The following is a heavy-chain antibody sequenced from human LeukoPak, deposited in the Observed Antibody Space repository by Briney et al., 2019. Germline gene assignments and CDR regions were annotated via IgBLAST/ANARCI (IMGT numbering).Heavy chain of an antibody. V-gene: IGHV3-30*14. D-gene: IGHD3-22*01. Sequence: GGSLRLSCAASGFTFSSYAMHWVRQAPGKGLEWVAVISYDGSNKYYADSVKGRFTISRDNSKNTLYLQMNSLRAEDTAVYYCARDPRDTYYYDSSVVWGQGTLVTVSS. CDR3: ARDPRDTYYYDSSVV. J-gene: IGHJ4*02. CDR2: ISYDGSNK. CDR1: GFTFSSYA.